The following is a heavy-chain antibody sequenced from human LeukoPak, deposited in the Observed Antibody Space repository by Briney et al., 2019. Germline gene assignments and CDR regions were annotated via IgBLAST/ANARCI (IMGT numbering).Heavy chain of an antibody. CDR3: ARDLVAVTKGIYI. V-gene: IGHV4-59*11. CDR2: ISYIGST. D-gene: IGHD4-17*01. J-gene: IGHJ3*02. Sequence: SETLSLTRAVSGDSFSSHYWTWIRQPPGKGLEWIGYISYIGSTNYNPSLTSRVTISIDTSKNQFSLKLSSVTAADTAVYYCARDLVAVTKGIYIWGQATMV. CDR1: GDSFSSHY.